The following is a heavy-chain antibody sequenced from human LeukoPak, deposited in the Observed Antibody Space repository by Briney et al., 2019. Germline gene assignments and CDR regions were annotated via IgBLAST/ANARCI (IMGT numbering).Heavy chain of an antibody. J-gene: IGHJ4*02. CDR2: ISSSSSDI. Sequence: GGSLRLSCAASGFIFSAYTMNCVRQAPGKGLEWVSSISSSSSDIYYADSVKGRFTISRDNAQNSLYLQMNSLRAEDTAVYYCTRGSYGDYEYWGQGTLVTVSS. CDR3: TRGSYGDYEY. D-gene: IGHD4-17*01. CDR1: GFIFSAYT. V-gene: IGHV3-21*01.